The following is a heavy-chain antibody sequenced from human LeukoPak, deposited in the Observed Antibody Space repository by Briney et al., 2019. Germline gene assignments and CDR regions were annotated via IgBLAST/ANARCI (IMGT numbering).Heavy chain of an antibody. CDR3: ARDREGLAYFDF. Sequence: ASVKVSFKASGYTFTGKFIHWVRQAPGRGLEWMGWIDPNSGGTDYAQKFQGRVTMTRDTSIATAYMDLSGLISDDTAVYYCARDREGLAYFDFWGQGTLVTVSS. D-gene: IGHD3/OR15-3a*01. J-gene: IGHJ4*02. V-gene: IGHV1-2*02. CDR1: GYTFTGKF. CDR2: IDPNSGGT.